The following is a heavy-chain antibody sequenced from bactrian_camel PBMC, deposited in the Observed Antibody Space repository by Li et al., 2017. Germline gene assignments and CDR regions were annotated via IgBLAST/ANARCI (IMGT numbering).Heavy chain of an antibody. D-gene: IGHD1*01. CDR3: AADRGTIGACSLPSQYAYGP. Sequence: HVQLVESGGGSVQTGESLRLSCAASGYTYTSTYNIHCMAWFRQAPGKERELVASIDVRDSSTYYADSVKGRFTLSQAVAKTTIFLQMISLGPEDTAMYYCAADRGTIGACSLPSQYAYGPRGQGTQVTVS. V-gene: IGHV3S54*01. CDR1: GYTYTSTYNIHC. CDR2: IDVRDSST. J-gene: IGHJ4*01.